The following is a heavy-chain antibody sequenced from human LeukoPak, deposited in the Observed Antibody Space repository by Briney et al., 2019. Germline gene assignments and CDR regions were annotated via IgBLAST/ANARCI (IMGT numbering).Heavy chain of an antibody. CDR3: ARVVFVRGIAAAGTRY. J-gene: IGHJ4*02. D-gene: IGHD6-13*01. CDR1: GYTFTSYG. Sequence: GASVKVSCKASGYTFTSYGISWVRQAPGQGLEWMGWISAYNGNTNYAQKLQGRVTMTTDTSTSTAYMELRSLRSDDTAVYYCARVVFVRGIAAAGTRYWGQGTLVTVSS. CDR2: ISAYNGNT. V-gene: IGHV1-18*01.